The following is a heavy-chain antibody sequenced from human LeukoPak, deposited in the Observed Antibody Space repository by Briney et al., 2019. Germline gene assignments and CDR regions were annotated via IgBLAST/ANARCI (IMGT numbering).Heavy chain of an antibody. Sequence: GGSLRLSCAASGFTFSSYWMHWVRQAPGKGLVWVAGIKSDGSIIYYADSVKGRFTISRDNAKNTLYLQMNSLRAEDTAVYYCARVIQFGELLYFDYWGQGTLVTVSS. CDR2: IKSDGSII. CDR3: ARVIQFGELLYFDY. V-gene: IGHV3-74*01. CDR1: GFTFSSYW. J-gene: IGHJ4*02. D-gene: IGHD3-10*01.